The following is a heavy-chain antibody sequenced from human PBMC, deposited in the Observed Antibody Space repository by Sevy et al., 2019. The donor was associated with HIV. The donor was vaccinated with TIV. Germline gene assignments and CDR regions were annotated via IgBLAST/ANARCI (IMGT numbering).Heavy chain of an antibody. Sequence: GGSLRLSCTASGFTVNDAWMNWVRQAPGKGLEWVGLIKSRGDGGAIDHAAPVKGRFTISRDDSKNTLYLQMNSLIIDDIAVYYCTNEWSGSQSNWGRGTLVTVSS. V-gene: IGHV3-15*05. D-gene: IGHD1-26*01. CDR3: TNEWSGSQSN. CDR1: GFTVNDAW. CDR2: IKSRGDGGAI. J-gene: IGHJ4*02.